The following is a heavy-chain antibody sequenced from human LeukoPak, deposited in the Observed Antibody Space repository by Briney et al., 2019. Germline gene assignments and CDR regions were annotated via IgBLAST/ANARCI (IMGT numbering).Heavy chain of an antibody. V-gene: IGHV4-34*01. CDR2: INHSGIT. J-gene: IGHJ4*02. D-gene: IGHD4-17*01. CDR1: GGSLSYYY. CDR3: ANPARDFADSGAITW. Sequence: PSETLSLTCAVYGGSLSYYYWSWIRQPPGKGLEWIGEINHSGITNYNPSLKSRVTISADTSKNQFSLKLTSVTAADTAVYYCANPARDFADSGAITWWGQGTLVTVSS.